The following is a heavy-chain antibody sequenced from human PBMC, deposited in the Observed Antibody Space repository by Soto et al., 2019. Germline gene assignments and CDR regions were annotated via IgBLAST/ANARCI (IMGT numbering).Heavy chain of an antibody. D-gene: IGHD6-6*01. V-gene: IGHV4-34*01. Sequence: PSETLSLTCAVYGGSFSGYYWSWIRQPPGKGLEWIGEINHSGSTNYNPSLKSRVTISVDTSKNQFSLKLSSVTAADTAVYYCARCQYSSSYYYYYMDVWGKGTTVTVSS. CDR2: INHSGST. J-gene: IGHJ6*03. CDR1: GGSFSGYY. CDR3: ARCQYSSSYYYYYMDV.